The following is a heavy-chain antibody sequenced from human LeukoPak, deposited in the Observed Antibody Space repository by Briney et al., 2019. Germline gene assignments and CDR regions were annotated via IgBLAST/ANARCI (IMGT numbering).Heavy chain of an antibody. CDR3: ARGRRVYDILTGYLDY. V-gene: IGHV1-2*02. D-gene: IGHD3-9*01. J-gene: IGHJ4*02. CDR1: GYTFTGYY. CDR2: INPNSGGT. Sequence: ASVKVSCKASGYTFTGYYMHWVRQAPGQGLEWMGWINPNSGGTNYAQKFQGRVTMTRDASISTAYMELSRLRSDDTAVCYCARGRRVYDILTGYLDYWGQGTLVTVSS.